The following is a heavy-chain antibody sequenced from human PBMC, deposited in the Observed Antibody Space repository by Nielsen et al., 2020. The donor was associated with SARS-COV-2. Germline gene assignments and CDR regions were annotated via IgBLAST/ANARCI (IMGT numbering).Heavy chain of an antibody. V-gene: IGHV3-30*02. CDR2: IRNDGSNK. CDR3: AKDGSNWYSFDY. D-gene: IGHD1-26*01. J-gene: IGHJ4*02. CDR1: GFTFSSYG. Sequence: GESLKISCAASGFTFSSYGIHWVRQAPGKGLEWVAFIRNDGSNKYYADSVKGRFTISRDNSKNTLYLQMNSLRAEDTALYYCAKDGSNWYSFDYWGQGTLVTVSS.